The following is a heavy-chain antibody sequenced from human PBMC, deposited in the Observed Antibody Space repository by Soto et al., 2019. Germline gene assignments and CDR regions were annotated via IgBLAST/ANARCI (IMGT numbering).Heavy chain of an antibody. V-gene: IGHV1-8*01. Sequence: ASVKVSCKASGYTFTSYDINWVRQATGQGLEWMGWMNPNSGNTGYAQKFQGRVTMTRNTSISTAYMELSSLRSEDTAVYYCASSRVCSGGSCYYYYMDVWGKGTTVTVSS. CDR2: MNPNSGNT. CDR3: ASSRVCSGGSCYYYYMDV. D-gene: IGHD2-15*01. CDR1: GYTFTSYD. J-gene: IGHJ6*03.